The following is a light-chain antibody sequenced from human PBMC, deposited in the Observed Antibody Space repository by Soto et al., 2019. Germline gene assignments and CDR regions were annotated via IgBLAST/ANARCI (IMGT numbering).Light chain of an antibody. CDR3: SSWTSSSSYV. V-gene: IGLV2-14*01. J-gene: IGLJ1*01. Sequence: QSALTQPASVSGSPGQSIAISCTGTSSDVGAYNSVSWYQQYPGKAPKLMIHDVYNRPSGVSDRFSGSKSGNTASLTISGLQAEDEADYYCSSWTSSSSYVFGSGTKVTVL. CDR2: DVY. CDR1: SSDVGAYNS.